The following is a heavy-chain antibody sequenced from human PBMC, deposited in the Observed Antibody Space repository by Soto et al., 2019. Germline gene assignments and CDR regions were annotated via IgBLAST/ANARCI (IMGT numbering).Heavy chain of an antibody. V-gene: IGHV4-59*08. Sequence: SETLSLTCTVSGGSISSYYWSWIRQPPGKGLEWIGYTYYSGSTNYNPSLKSRVTISVDTSKNQFSLKLTSVTAADTAVYSCARVASGRYYYGMDVWGQGTTVTVSS. CDR3: ARVASGRYYYGMDV. CDR2: TYYSGST. J-gene: IGHJ6*02. CDR1: GGSISSYY. D-gene: IGHD1-26*01.